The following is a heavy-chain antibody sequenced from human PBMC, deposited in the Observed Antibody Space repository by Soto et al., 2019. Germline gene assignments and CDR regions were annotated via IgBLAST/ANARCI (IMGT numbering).Heavy chain of an antibody. D-gene: IGHD3-9*01. CDR3: ARDLPRYFDGLLPNWFDP. CDR2: ISAYNGNT. J-gene: IGHJ5*02. CDR1: GYTFTSYG. V-gene: IGHV1-18*04. Sequence: ASVKVSCKASGYTFTSYGISWVRQAPGQGLEWMGWISAYNGNTNYAQKLQGRVTMTTDTSTSTAYMELRSLRSDDTAVYYCARDLPRYFDGLLPNWFDPWGQGTLVTVSS.